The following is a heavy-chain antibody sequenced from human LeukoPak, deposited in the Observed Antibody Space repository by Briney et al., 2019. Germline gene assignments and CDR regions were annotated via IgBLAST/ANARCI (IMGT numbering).Heavy chain of an antibody. CDR2: IGDSGATT. CDR3: ASFHYYGSGAYYLSY. Sequence: PGGSLRLSCAASGFTLSSYAMTWVRQAPGKGLGWVSDIGDSGATTYYADSVKGRFTISRDNSKNTLYLQMSSLRAEDTAVYFCASFHYYGSGAYYLSYWGQGTLVTVSS. D-gene: IGHD3-10*01. V-gene: IGHV3-23*01. CDR1: GFTLSSYA. J-gene: IGHJ4*02.